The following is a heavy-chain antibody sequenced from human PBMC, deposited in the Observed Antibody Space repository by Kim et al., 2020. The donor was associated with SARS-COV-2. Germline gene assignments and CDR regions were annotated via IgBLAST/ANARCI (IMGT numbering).Heavy chain of an antibody. J-gene: IGHJ4*02. Sequence: GGSLRLSCAASGFTFSGYWMNWVRQAPGKGLEWVANIKQDGSETYYVDSVKGRFTISRDNAKNSLYLHMNSLRAEDTAVYYCARVRYSSSPGRSDYWGQGTLVPVPA. CDR2: IKQDGSET. V-gene: IGHV3-7*01. CDR1: GFTFSGYW. D-gene: IGHD6-6*01. CDR3: ARVRYSSSPGRSDY.